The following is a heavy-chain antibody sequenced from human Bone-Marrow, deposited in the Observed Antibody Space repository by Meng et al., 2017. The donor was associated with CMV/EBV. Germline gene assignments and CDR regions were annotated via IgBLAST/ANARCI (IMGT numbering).Heavy chain of an antibody. CDR3: ASDKYSHGAFDI. CDR2: ISAYNGNT. CDR1: GYTFTSYG. Sequence: ASVKVSCKASGYTFTSYGISWVRQAPGQGLEWMGWISAYNGNTNYAQKLQGRVTMTTDTSTSTAYMELRSLRSDDTAVYYCASDKYSHGAFDIWGQGTMVTVSS. V-gene: IGHV1-18*01. J-gene: IGHJ3*02. D-gene: IGHD5-18*01.